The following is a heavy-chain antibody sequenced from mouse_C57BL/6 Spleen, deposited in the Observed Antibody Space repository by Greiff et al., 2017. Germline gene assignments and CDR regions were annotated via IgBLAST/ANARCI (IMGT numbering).Heavy chain of an antibody. CDR2: ISDGGSYT. J-gene: IGHJ2*01. CDR1: GFTFSSYA. Sequence: EVHLVESGGGLVKPGGSLKLSCAASGFTFSSYAMSWVRQTPEKRLEWVATISDGGSYTYYPDNVKGRFTISRDNAKNNLYLQMSHLKSEDTAMYYCARASNWDYFDYWGQGTTLTVSS. D-gene: IGHD4-1*01. V-gene: IGHV5-4*01. CDR3: ARASNWDYFDY.